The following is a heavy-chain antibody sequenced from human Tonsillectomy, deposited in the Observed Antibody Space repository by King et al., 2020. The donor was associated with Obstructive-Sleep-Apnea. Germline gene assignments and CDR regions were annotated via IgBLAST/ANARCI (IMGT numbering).Heavy chain of an antibody. Sequence: EVQLVESGGGLVQPGGSLRLSCAASGFIFSDHYMDWVRQAPGKGLEWVGRTRNRVNSYTTEYAASVKGRFTISRDDSKSSVYLQMNSLKTDDTDVYYCARSESVTGFFDSWGQGTLITVSS. CDR1: GFIFSDHY. J-gene: IGHJ4*02. D-gene: IGHD1-1*01. V-gene: IGHV3-72*01. CDR3: ARSESVTGFFDS. CDR2: TRNRVNSYTT.